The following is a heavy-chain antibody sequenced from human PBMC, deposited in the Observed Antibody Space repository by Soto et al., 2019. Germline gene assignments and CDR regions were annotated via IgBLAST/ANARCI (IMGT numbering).Heavy chain of an antibody. CDR3: ARATGSQPQRKAFDY. V-gene: IGHV4-34*01. J-gene: IGHJ4*02. D-gene: IGHD1-26*01. Sequence: SETLSLTCAVYGGSFSGYYWSWIRQPPGKGLEWIGEINHSGSTNYNPSLKSRVTISVDTSKNQFSLKLSSVTAADTAVYYCARATGSQPQRKAFDYWGQGTLVTVSS. CDR2: INHSGST. CDR1: GGSFSGYY.